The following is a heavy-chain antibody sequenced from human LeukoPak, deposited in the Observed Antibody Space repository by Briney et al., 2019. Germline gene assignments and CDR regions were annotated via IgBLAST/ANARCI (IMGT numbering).Heavy chain of an antibody. D-gene: IGHD6-13*01. CDR3: ARDLVAAAGFEYFQH. J-gene: IGHJ1*01. CDR2: IKQDGSEK. CDR1: GFTFSSYW. V-gene: IGHV3-7*01. Sequence: PGGSLRLSCAASGFTFSSYWMSWVRQAPGKGLEWVANIKQDGSEKYYVDSVKGRFTISRDNAKNSLYVQMNSLRAEDTAVYYCARDLVAAAGFEYFQHWGQGTLVTVSS.